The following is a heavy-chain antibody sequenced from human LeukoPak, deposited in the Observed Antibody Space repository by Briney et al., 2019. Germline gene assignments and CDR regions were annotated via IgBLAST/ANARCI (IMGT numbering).Heavy chain of an antibody. CDR1: GFTFSSYW. Sequence: RGSLRLSCAASGFTFSSYWMSWVRQAPGKGLEWVANIKQDGSEKYYVDSVKGRFTISRDNAKNPLYLQMDSLRAEDTAVYYCARRRTTVTTSLDYWGQGTLVTVSS. CDR3: ARRRTTVTTSLDY. J-gene: IGHJ4*02. CDR2: IKQDGSEK. V-gene: IGHV3-7*01. D-gene: IGHD4-17*01.